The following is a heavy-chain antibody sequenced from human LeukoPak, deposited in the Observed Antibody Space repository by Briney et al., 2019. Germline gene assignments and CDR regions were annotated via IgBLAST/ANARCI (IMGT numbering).Heavy chain of an antibody. D-gene: IGHD3-3*01. V-gene: IGHV4-4*07. CDR2: IYTSGST. CDR1: GGSISSYY. J-gene: IGHJ5*02. Sequence: SETLSLTCTVSGGSISSYYWSWIRQPAGKGLEWIGRIYTSGSTNYNPSLKRRVTMSVDTSKNQFSLKLSSVTAADTAVYYCARDITIFGVGGQTFDPWGQGTLVTVSS. CDR3: ARDITIFGVGGQTFDP.